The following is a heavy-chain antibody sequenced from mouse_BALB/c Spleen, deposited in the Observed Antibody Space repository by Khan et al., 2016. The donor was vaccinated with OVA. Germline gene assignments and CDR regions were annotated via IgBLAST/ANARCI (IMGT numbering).Heavy chain of an antibody. Sequence: EVKLEESGPGLVKPSQSLSLTCTVTGYSITSDYAWNWIRQFPGNKLEWMGYISYSGNTKYNPSLKSRISITRDTSKNQFFLQLNFVTIEDTATYYCARIQRGDFDYWGQGTTLTVSS. CDR1: GYSITSDYA. CDR3: ARIQRGDFDY. V-gene: IGHV3-2*02. CDR2: ISYSGNT. J-gene: IGHJ2*01.